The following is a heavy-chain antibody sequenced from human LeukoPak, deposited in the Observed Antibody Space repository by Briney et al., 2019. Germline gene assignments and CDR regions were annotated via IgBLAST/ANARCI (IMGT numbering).Heavy chain of an antibody. Sequence: GGSLRLSCAASGFTFSNFAMSWVRQAPGKGLEWVSTISGSGGRSYSEDPVKGRFTISRDNSRNTLYLQMNNLRVEDTAIYYCAKGGPQFFDYWGQGTLVTVSS. V-gene: IGHV3-23*01. CDR3: AKGGPQFFDY. D-gene: IGHD5-24*01. CDR2: ISGSGGRS. CDR1: GFTFSNFA. J-gene: IGHJ4*02.